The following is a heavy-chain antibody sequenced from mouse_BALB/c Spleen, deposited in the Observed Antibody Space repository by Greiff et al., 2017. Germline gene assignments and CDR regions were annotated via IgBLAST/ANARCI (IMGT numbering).Heavy chain of an antibody. Sequence: QVQLKESGAELAKPGASVKMSCKASGYTFTSYWMHWVKQRPGQGLEWIGYINPSTGYTEYNQKFKDKATLTADKSSSTAYMQLSSLTSEDSAVYYCASYDYDVGYWGQGTTLTVSS. CDR1: GYTFTSYW. CDR2: INPSTGYT. V-gene: IGHV1-7*01. CDR3: ASYDYDVGY. J-gene: IGHJ2*01. D-gene: IGHD2-4*01.